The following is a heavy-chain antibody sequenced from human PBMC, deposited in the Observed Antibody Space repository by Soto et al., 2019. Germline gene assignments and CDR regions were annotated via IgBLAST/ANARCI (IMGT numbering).Heavy chain of an antibody. V-gene: IGHV4-59*01. Sequence: PSETLSLTCTVSGGSISSYYWSWIRQPPGKGLEWIGYIYYSGSTNYNPSLKSRVTTSVDTSKNQFSLKLSSVTAADTAVYYCARVRGARNWFDPWGQGTLVTVSS. CDR1: GGSISSYY. CDR3: ARVRGARNWFDP. D-gene: IGHD3-10*01. CDR2: IYYSGST. J-gene: IGHJ5*02.